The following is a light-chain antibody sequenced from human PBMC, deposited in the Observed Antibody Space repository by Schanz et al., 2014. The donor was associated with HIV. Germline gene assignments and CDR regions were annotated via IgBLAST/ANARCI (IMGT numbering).Light chain of an antibody. CDR2: LNSDGSH. CDR1: SGHSSYA. J-gene: IGLJ3*02. V-gene: IGLV4-69*01. CDR3: QTWDSGIRV. Sequence: QLVLTQSPSASASLGASVNLTCTLTSGHSSYAIAWHQQQPEKGPRYLMKLNSDGSHTKGDGIPDRFSGSSSGADRYLTISSLQSEDEADYYCQTWDSGIRVFGGGTKLTVL.